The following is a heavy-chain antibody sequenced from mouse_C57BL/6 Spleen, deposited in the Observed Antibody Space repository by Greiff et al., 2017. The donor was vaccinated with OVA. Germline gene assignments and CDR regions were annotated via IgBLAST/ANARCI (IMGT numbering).Heavy chain of an antibody. CDR1: GYSFTDYH. V-gene: IGHV1-39*01. J-gene: IGHJ4*01. Sequence: EVQLQQSGPELVKPGASVKISCKASGYSFTDYHMHWVKQSNGKSLEWIGVINTNYGTTSYNQKFKGKATLTVVQSSSTAYMQLNSLTSEDSAGYYCAREDYDYAMDYWGQGTSVTVSS. D-gene: IGHD2-4*01. CDR2: INTNYGTT. CDR3: AREDYDYAMDY.